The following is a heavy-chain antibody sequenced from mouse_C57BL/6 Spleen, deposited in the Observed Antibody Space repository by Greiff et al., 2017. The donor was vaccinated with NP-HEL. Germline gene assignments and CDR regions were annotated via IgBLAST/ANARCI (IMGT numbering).Heavy chain of an antibody. CDR2: ISDGGSYT. V-gene: IGHV5-4*01. CDR1: GFTFSSYA. CDR3: ASYYYGSSYVHYAMDY. Sequence: EVQLQQSGGGLVKPGGSLKLSCAASGFTFSSYAMSWVRQTPEKRLEWVATISDGGSYTYYPDNVKGRFTISRDNAKNNLYLQMSHLKSEDTAMYYCASYYYGSSYVHYAMDYWGQGTSVTVSS. D-gene: IGHD1-1*01. J-gene: IGHJ4*01.